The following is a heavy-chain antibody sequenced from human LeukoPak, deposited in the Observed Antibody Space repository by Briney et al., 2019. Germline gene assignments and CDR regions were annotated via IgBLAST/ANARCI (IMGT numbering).Heavy chain of an antibody. CDR3: ARDSGAAISWFDP. V-gene: IGHV3-33*01. D-gene: IGHD2-2*01. Sequence: GGSLRLSCAASGFTSSSYGMHWVRQAPGKGLEWVAVIWYDGSNKYYADSVKGRFTISRDNSKNTLYLQMNSLRAEDTAVYYCARDSGAAISWFDPWGQGTLVTVSS. CDR1: GFTSSSYG. CDR2: IWYDGSNK. J-gene: IGHJ5*02.